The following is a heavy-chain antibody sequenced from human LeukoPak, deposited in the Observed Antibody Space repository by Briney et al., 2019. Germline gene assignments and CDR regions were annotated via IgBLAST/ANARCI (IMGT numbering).Heavy chain of an antibody. D-gene: IGHD2-2*02. Sequence: SETLSLTCAVYGGSFSGYYWSWIRQPPGKGLEWIGEINHSGSTNYNPSLKSRVTISVDTSKNQFSLKLSSVTAADTAVYYCARLNGYIKAFDIWGQGTMVTVSS. V-gene: IGHV4-34*01. CDR2: INHSGST. J-gene: IGHJ3*02. CDR1: GGSFSGYY. CDR3: ARLNGYIKAFDI.